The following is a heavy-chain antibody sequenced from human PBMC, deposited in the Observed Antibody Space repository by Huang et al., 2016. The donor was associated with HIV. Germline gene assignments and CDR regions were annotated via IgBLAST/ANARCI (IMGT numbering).Heavy chain of an antibody. V-gene: IGHV3-30*18. D-gene: IGHD1-26*01. Sequence: VQLVESGGGVVQPGRSLRLACAASGFSFSTYGLHWVRQAPGKGLEWVAVISYDGSKYYAHSVKGRFTISRDTSENKVYLQMNSLRHVDTAVYYCAKDGADEEWDIDYWGQGTLVTVSS. J-gene: IGHJ4*02. CDR1: GFSFSTYG. CDR3: AKDGADEEWDIDY. CDR2: ISYDGSK.